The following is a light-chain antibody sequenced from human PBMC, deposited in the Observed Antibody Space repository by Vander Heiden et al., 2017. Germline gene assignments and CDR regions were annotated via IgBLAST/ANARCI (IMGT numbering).Light chain of an antibody. V-gene: IGKV1-39*01. CDR3: HQSYGTPQT. J-gene: IGKJ1*01. Sequence: DFKMTQFPSSLSASVGDRVTITCRASQSIRSYLNWYQHKPGAAPKLLISGASSLQSEVPSRFSGSGSGAHFTLTISNLQPEDFATYYCHQSYGTPQTFGRGTKVDIK. CDR2: GAS. CDR1: QSIRSY.